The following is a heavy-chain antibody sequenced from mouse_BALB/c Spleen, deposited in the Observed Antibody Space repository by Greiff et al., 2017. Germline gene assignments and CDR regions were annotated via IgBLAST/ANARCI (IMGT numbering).Heavy chain of an antibody. V-gene: IGHV5-6*01. Sequence: DVHLVESGGDLAKPGGSLKLSCAASGFTFSSYGMSWVRQTPDKRLEWVATISSGGSYTYYPDSVKGRFTISRDNAKNTLYLQMSSLKSEETAMYYCARLDYWGQGTSVTVS. CDR3: ARLDY. CDR2: ISSGGSYT. CDR1: GFTFSSYG. J-gene: IGHJ4*01.